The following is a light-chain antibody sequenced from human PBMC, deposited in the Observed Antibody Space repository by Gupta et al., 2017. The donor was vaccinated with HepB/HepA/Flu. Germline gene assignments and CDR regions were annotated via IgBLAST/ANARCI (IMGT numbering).Light chain of an antibody. Sequence: EIVLTQSPDTLSLSPGERATLSCRASQSVSSSYLAWYQQTPGQAPRLLIYGASRRASGIPEWCSGRGSRTVFTLIISRQEAEVLAVYYRQQYDSSPRTFGEGTKVEIK. CDR3: QQYDSSPRT. V-gene: IGKV3-20*01. CDR1: QSVSSSY. J-gene: IGKJ4*01. CDR2: GAS.